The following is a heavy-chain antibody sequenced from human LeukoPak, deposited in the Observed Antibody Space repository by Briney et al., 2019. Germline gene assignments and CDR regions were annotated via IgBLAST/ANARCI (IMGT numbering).Heavy chain of an antibody. Sequence: ASVKVSCKASGYTFTGYYMHWVRQAPGQGLEWMGWIDPNRGGTNVAQKFQGRVTMTRDTSISTAYMELRSLRSDDTAVYYCARVDLYWDSSGYSQAANDYWGQGTLVTVSS. D-gene: IGHD3-22*01. J-gene: IGHJ4*02. V-gene: IGHV1-2*02. CDR2: IDPNRGGT. CDR3: ARVDLYWDSSGYSQAANDY. CDR1: GYTFTGYY.